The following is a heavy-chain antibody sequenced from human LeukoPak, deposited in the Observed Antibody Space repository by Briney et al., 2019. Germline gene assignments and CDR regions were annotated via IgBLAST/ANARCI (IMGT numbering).Heavy chain of an antibody. CDR1: GFTFSSYA. Sequence: GGSLRLSCAASGFTFSSYAMSWVRQAPGKGLEWVSAISGSGGSTYYADSVKGRFTISRDNSKNTLYLRLDSLRAEDTAVYYCARGHYDVLTSSYKWTPDYWGQGTLVTVSS. CDR3: ARGHYDVLTSSYKWTPDY. V-gene: IGHV3-23*01. D-gene: IGHD3-9*01. J-gene: IGHJ4*02. CDR2: ISGSGGST.